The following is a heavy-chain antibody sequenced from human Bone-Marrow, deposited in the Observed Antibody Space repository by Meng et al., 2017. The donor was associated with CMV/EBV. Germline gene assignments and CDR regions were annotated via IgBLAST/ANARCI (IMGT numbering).Heavy chain of an antibody. V-gene: IGHV3-21*01. CDR3: GGGSRHYYYYGMDV. CDR2: ISSSSSYI. J-gene: IGHJ6*02. D-gene: IGHD3-16*01. Sequence: GGALRLSCAASGFTFSSYSMNWVRQAPGKGLEWVSSISSSSSYIYYADSVKGRFTISRDNAKNSLYLQMNSLRAEDTAVYYCGGGSRHYYYYGMDVWGRGTTVTVSS. CDR1: GFTFSSYS.